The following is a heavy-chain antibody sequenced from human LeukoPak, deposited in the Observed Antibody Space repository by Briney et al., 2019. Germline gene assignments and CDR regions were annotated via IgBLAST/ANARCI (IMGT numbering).Heavy chain of an antibody. Sequence: SETMSLTCSVCGGSISSTSYYWGWIRQPPGKGLERIGSIYNTDSTYYNPSLKSRVSISVDTSRNQCSLKLSSVTAADTAVYYCARQISDYYYYYIDVWGQGSTVTVSS. CDR3: ARQISDYYYYYIDV. CDR2: IYNTDST. V-gene: IGHV4-39*01. J-gene: IGHJ6*03. CDR1: GGSISSTSYY. D-gene: IGHD3-10*01.